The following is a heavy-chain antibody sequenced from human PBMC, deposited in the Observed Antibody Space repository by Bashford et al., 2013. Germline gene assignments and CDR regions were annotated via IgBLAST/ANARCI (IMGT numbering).Heavy chain of an antibody. J-gene: IGHJ4*02. Sequence: VRQAPGKGLQWVSSISGSGGSTYYADSVKGRFTISRDNSNTLYLQMNSLRAEDTAVYYCAKGTTKVRGLTYYFDYWGQGTPVTVSS. D-gene: IGHD3-10*01. CDR2: ISGSGGST. V-gene: IGHV3-23*01. CDR3: AKGTTKVRGLTYYFDY.